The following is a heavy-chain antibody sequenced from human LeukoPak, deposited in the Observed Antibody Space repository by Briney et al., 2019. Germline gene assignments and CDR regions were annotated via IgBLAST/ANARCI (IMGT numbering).Heavy chain of an antibody. CDR1: GGSFSGYF. CDR3: ARQRIYSDSSGYYFDWIDP. V-gene: IGHV4-34*01. J-gene: IGHJ5*02. D-gene: IGHD3-22*01. Sequence: PSETLSLTCAVYGGSFSGYFWSWIRQPPGKGLEWIGEINHSGSTNYNPSLKSRVTISVDTSKNQFSLKLSSVTAADTAVYSCARQRIYSDSSGYYFDWIDPWGQGTLVTVSS. CDR2: INHSGST.